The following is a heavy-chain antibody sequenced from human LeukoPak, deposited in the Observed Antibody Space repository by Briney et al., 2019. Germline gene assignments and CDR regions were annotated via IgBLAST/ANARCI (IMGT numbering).Heavy chain of an antibody. CDR3: ARESTYYDFWSGYRNYNWFDP. D-gene: IGHD3-3*01. CDR2: INHSGST. J-gene: IGHJ5*02. V-gene: IGHV4-34*01. Sequence: SETLSLTCVVYGGSFSGYYWSWIRQPPGKGLEWIGEINHSGSTNYNPSLKSRVTISVDTSKNQFSLKLSSVTAADTAVYYCARESTYYDFWSGYRNYNWFDPWGQGTLVTVSS. CDR1: GGSFSGYY.